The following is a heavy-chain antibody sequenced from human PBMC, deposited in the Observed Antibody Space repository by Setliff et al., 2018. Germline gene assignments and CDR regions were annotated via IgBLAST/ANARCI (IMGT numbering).Heavy chain of an antibody. CDR1: GHSIDSDSY. D-gene: IGHD3-10*01. Sequence: SETLSLTCAVSGHSIDSDSYWGWIRQSPGKGLEWIGSLYRTANTYYNPAVRSRVTISPDTSRNQFSLKLTSVTAADTAVYYCARQSGSGSSPYFDFWGQGTLVTVSS. J-gene: IGHJ4*02. CDR2: LYRTANT. V-gene: IGHV4-38-2*01. CDR3: ARQSGSGSSPYFDF.